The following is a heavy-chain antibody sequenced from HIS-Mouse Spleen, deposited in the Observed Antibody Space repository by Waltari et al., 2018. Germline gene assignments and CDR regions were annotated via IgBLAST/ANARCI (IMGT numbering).Heavy chain of an antibody. D-gene: IGHD7-27*01. V-gene: IGHV1-2*02. CDR2: INPNRGGT. CDR1: GYTFTGYY. Sequence: QVQLVQSGAEVKKPGASVKVSCKASGYTFTGYYMHWVRQAPGQGLGWIGWINPNRGGTNYAQKFQGRVTMTRDTSISTAYMELSRLRSDDTAVYYCARVGLGIAFDIWGQGTMVTVSS. CDR3: ARVGLGIAFDI. J-gene: IGHJ3*02.